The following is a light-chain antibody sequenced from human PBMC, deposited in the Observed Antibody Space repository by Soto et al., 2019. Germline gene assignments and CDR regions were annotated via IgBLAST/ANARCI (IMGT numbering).Light chain of an antibody. CDR3: QQRSNWPLT. V-gene: IGKV3D-20*02. CDR2: EAS. CDR1: QTVRSDY. Sequence: EIVMTQSPATLSVSPGESATLSCRASQTVRSDYLAWYRQSPGQPPRLLLFEASNRAPGIPDRFSGSGSGTDFTLTIRRLEPEDFAVYYCQQRSNWPLTFGGGTKVDIK. J-gene: IGKJ4*01.